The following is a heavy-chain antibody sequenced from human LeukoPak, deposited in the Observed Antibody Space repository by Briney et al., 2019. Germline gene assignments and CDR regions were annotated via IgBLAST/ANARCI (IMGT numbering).Heavy chain of an antibody. CDR3: AKDGPSGYASREIDY. CDR1: GFTFSSYG. J-gene: IGHJ4*02. CDR2: ISYDGSNK. Sequence: GGSLRLSCAASGFTFSSYGMHWVRQAPGKGLEWVAVISYDGSNKYYADSVKGRFTISRDNTKNTLYLQMNSLRAEDTAVYYCAKDGPSGYASREIDYWGQGTLVTVSS. D-gene: IGHD5-12*01. V-gene: IGHV3-30*18.